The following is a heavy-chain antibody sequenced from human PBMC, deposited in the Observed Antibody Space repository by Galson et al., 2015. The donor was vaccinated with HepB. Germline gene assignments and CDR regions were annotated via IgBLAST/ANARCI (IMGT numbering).Heavy chain of an antibody. CDR1: AYTFTSYT. V-gene: IGHV7-4-1*02. J-gene: IGHJ3*02. CDR3: ATTFYYDSSDFYPDAFDI. CDR2: INSDTGNP. D-gene: IGHD3-22*01. Sequence: SVKVSCKASAYTFTSYTMNWVRQAPGLGLEWMGWINSDTGNPTYAQGFTGRFVFSLDTSVSTTYLQISGLKAEDTAVYYCATTFYYDSSDFYPDAFDIWGQGTMVTVSS.